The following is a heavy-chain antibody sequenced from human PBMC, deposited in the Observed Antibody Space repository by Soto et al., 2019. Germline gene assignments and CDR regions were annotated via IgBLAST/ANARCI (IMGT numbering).Heavy chain of an antibody. J-gene: IGHJ3*02. CDR1: GRSISSSAYF. CDR3: ARIYSGYDDAGAFDI. CDR2: IYYTGRT. V-gene: IGHV4-39*01. Sequence: QLQAQESGPGLVKPSETLSLTCTVSGRSISSSAYFLGWIRQPPGKGLEWIGNIYYTGRTSYNPSLKCRITVSIDTSKNRFSLKLSSVTAADSSVYVCARIYSGYDDAGAFDIWGQGKMVTVSS. D-gene: IGHD5-12*01.